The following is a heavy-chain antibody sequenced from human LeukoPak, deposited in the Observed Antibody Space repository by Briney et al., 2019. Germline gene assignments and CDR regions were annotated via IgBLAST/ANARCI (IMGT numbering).Heavy chain of an antibody. CDR2: MNPNSGNT. CDR3: ASALHSSGWYEEDAFDI. J-gene: IGHJ3*02. Sequence: ASVKVSCKASGYTFTSYDINWVRQATGQGLEWMGWMNPNSGNTGYAQKFQGRVTITRNTSRSTAYMELSSLRSEDTAVYYCASALHSSGWYEEDAFDIWGQGTMVTVSS. D-gene: IGHD6-19*01. CDR1: GYTFTSYD. V-gene: IGHV1-8*03.